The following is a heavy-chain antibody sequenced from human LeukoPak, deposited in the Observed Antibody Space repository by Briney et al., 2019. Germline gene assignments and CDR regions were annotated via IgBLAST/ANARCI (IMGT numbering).Heavy chain of an antibody. CDR1: XSSISSYF. CDR2: IYYTGST. CDR3: EGDSYDSSGYFMALDI. J-gene: IGHJ3*02. V-gene: IGHV4-59*01. D-gene: IGHD3-22*01. Sequence: PSETLSLTGTVSXSSISSYFWNWIRQPPGKGLEWIGYIYYTGSTNYNPSFKSRVTISVDMSNNRFSLKLTSVTAADTAVYYCEGDSYDSSGYFMALDIWGQGTMVTVSS.